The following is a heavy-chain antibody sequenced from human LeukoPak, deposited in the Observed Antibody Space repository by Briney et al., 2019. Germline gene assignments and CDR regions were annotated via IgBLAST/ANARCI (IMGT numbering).Heavy chain of an antibody. Sequence: ASVKVSCKASGYTFTSHYMHWVRQAPGQGLAWMGIINPTGGSTSYAQKFQGRVTMTRDTSISTAYMELSRLRSDDTAVYYCATPSEGQGEVGGWDYYMDVWGKGTTVTVSS. J-gene: IGHJ6*03. V-gene: IGHV1-46*01. CDR3: ATPSEGQGEVGGWDYYMDV. D-gene: IGHD3-10*01. CDR1: GYTFTSHY. CDR2: INPTGGST.